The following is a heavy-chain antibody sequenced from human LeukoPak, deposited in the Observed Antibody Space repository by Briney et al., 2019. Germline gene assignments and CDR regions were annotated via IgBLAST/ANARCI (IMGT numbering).Heavy chain of an antibody. CDR3: ARVATVEGYSDAFNI. CDR1: GFTVSSNY. Sequence: PGGSLRLSCAASGFTVSSNYMSWVRQAPGKGLEWVSVIYSSGSTYYADSVKGRFTISRDNSKNTLYLQMNRLRGEDTAVYYCARVATVEGYSDAFNIWGQGTMVTVSS. D-gene: IGHD4-23*01. CDR2: IYSSGST. V-gene: IGHV3-66*01. J-gene: IGHJ3*02.